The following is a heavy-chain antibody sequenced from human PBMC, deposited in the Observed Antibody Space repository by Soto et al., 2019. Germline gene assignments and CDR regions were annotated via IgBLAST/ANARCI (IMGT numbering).Heavy chain of an antibody. CDR1: GYTFTSYG. CDR3: ARDQMVTHRWFDP. J-gene: IGHJ5*02. Sequence: VASVKVSCKASGYTFTSYGISWVRQAPGQGLEWMGWISAYNGNANYAQKLQGRVTMTTDTSTSTAYMELRSLRSDDTAVYYCARDQMVTHRWFDPWGQGTLVTVSS. V-gene: IGHV1-18*04. CDR2: ISAYNGNA. D-gene: IGHD5-18*01.